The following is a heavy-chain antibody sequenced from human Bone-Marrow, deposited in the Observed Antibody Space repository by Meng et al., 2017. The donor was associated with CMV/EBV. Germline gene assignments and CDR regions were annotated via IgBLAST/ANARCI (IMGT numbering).Heavy chain of an antibody. CDR1: GFTVSSNY. Sequence: GESLKISCAASGFTVSSNYMSWVRQAPGKGLEWVSVIYSGGSTYYADSVKGRFTISRDNSKNTLYLQMNSLRAEDTAVYYCARVSCSSTSCYFDYWGQGTLVTVSS. V-gene: IGHV3-66*02. D-gene: IGHD2-2*01. CDR3: ARVSCSSTSCYFDY. CDR2: IYSGGST. J-gene: IGHJ4*02.